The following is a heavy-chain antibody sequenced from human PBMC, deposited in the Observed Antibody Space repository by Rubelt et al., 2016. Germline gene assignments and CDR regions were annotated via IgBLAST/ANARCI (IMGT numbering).Heavy chain of an antibody. J-gene: IGHJ3*02. D-gene: IGHD2-2*02. CDR2: IKQDGSKK. V-gene: IGHV3-7*01. Sequence: EVQLVESGGGLVQPGGSLRLSCAASGFTFSSYWMSWVRQAPGKGLEWVANIKQDGSKKYYVDSWKGRFTISRDNAKNSLYLQMNSLRAEDTAVYYCARGKCSSTSCYRIDAFDIWGQGTMVTVSS. CDR3: ARGKCSSTSCYRIDAFDI. CDR1: GFTFSSYW.